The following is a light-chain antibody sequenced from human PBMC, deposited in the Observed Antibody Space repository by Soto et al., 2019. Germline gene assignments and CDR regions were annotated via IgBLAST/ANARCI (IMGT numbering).Light chain of an antibody. Sequence: DIQMTQSPSSVSASVGDRVTITCRASQGINKWLAWYQQKPEKAPKLLIYSATNLHSGVPSRFSGSGSGTDFTLTISSLQPEDFATYYCQQANSFPPTFGPGTKVDIK. V-gene: IGKV1-12*01. J-gene: IGKJ3*01. CDR3: QQANSFPPT. CDR1: QGINKW. CDR2: SAT.